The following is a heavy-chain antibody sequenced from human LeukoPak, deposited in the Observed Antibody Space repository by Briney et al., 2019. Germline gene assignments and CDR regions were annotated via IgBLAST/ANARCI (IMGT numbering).Heavy chain of an antibody. CDR3: AREGGPYRPLDY. CDR1: GGSISSTNW. Sequence: PSGTLSLTCGVSGGSISSTNWWTWVRQPPGEGLEWIGEVHLSGRTNYNPSLESRVTMSVDMSENHISLKLTSVTAADTAVYYCAREGGPYRPLDYSGQGNLVTVSS. J-gene: IGHJ4*02. CDR2: VHLSGRT. V-gene: IGHV4-4*02.